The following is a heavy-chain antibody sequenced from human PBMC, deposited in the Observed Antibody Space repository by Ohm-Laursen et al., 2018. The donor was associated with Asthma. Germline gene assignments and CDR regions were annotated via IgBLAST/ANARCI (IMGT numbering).Heavy chain of an antibody. CDR1: GYTFTSYA. J-gene: IGHJ5*02. Sequence: ASVKVSCKASGYTFTSYAMHWVRQAPGQRLEWMGWINAGNGNTKYSQKFQGRVTITRDTSASTAYMELSSLRSEDTAVYYCARGVDSSGYLNLWGQGTLVTVSS. CDR2: INAGNGNT. V-gene: IGHV1-3*01. D-gene: IGHD3-22*01. CDR3: ARGVDSSGYLNL.